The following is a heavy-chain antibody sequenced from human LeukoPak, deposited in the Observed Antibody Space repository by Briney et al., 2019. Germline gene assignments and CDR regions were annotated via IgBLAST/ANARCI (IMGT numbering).Heavy chain of an antibody. CDR1: GFTVSSNY. CDR3: ARDYRKDIVVVTAILHY. J-gene: IGHJ4*02. CDR2: IYSGGST. V-gene: IGHV3-66*02. Sequence: GGSLRLSCAASGFTVSSNYMSWVRQAPGKGLEWVSVIYSGGSTYYADSVKGRFTISRDNSKNTLYLQMNSLTDEDMAIYYCARDYRKDIVVVTAILHYWGQGTLVTVSS. D-gene: IGHD2-21*02.